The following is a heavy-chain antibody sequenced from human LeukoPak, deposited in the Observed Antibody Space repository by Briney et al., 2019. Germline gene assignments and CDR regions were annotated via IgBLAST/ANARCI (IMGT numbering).Heavy chain of an antibody. J-gene: IGHJ4*02. V-gene: IGHV4-39*01. CDR2: VYYSRST. CDR3: ARLNNEFWY. D-gene: IGHD3-3*01. CDR1: GGSIRYSSYY. Sequence: SDTLSLTCTVSGGSIRYSSYYYGWIRQPPGKGLEWIGSVYYSRSTYSNPSLKSRVTIFVDTSKNQFSLKLTSVTAADTGVYYCARLNNEFWYWGQGTLVTVSS.